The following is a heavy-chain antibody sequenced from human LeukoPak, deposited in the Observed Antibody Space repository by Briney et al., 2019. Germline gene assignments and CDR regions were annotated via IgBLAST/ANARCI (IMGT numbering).Heavy chain of an antibody. V-gene: IGHV3-7*01. D-gene: IGHD1-26*01. CDR2: INHNGNVN. CDR1: GFTFSSYW. J-gene: IGHJ4*02. Sequence: GGSLRLSCAASGFTFSSYWMNWARQAPGKGLEWVASINHNGNVNYYVDSVKGRFTFSRDNAKNSLYLQMNSLRDEDTAVYYCASSGSYRFDYWGQGTLVTVSS. CDR3: ASSGSYRFDY.